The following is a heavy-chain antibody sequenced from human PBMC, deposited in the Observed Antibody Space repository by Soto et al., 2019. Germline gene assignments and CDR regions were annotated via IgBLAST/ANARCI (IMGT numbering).Heavy chain of an antibody. V-gene: IGHV4-59*01. Sequence: SETLSLTCTVSGGSNSSYYWSWIRQPPGKGLEWIGYIYYSGSTDYDPSLKSRVTISVDTSKNQFSLKLSSVTAADTAVYYCARRWGTYFDFWGQGTLVTVSS. CDR2: IYYSGST. CDR3: ARRWGTYFDF. CDR1: GGSNSSYY. J-gene: IGHJ4*02. D-gene: IGHD7-27*01.